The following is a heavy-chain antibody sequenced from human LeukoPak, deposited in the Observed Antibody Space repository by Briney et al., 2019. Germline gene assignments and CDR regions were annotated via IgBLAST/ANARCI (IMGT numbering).Heavy chain of an antibody. V-gene: IGHV1-2*02. CDR1: GFTFTDYY. D-gene: IGHD3-22*01. Sequence: ASVKVSCMASGFTFTDYYIHWVRQAPEQRLEWMGWISPNTGTTNYARTFQGRVTMTSDTSINTAYLELSRLRSDDTAVYYCARIPVRRGFYLFDYWSQGTLITVSS. CDR2: ISPNTGTT. J-gene: IGHJ4*02. CDR3: ARIPVRRGFYLFDY.